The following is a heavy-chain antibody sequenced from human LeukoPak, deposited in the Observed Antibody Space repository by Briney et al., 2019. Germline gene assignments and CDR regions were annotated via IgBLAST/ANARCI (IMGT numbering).Heavy chain of an antibody. V-gene: IGHV2-5*01. CDR2: VYWSDDK. Sequence: ESGPTLVNPTQTLTLTCTFSGFSLSSSGVSVGWIRQPPGKALEWLALVYWSDDKRYSPSLKSRLTITKDTSKNQVVLTMTNMDPVDTATYYCAHRGYNGGFDYWGQGTLVTVSS. CDR1: GFSLSSSGVS. D-gene: IGHD2-8*01. CDR3: AHRGYNGGFDY. J-gene: IGHJ4*02.